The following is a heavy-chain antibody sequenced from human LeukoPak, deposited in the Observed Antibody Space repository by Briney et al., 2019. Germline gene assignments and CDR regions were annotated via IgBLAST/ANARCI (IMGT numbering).Heavy chain of an antibody. J-gene: IGHJ4*02. V-gene: IGHV4-31*03. CDR3: ARAGGFFSPFGY. Sequence: SQTLSLTCTVSGGSIGSGDYYWSWIRQHPGTGLEWIGYIYYSGSTYYNPSLKSRVIISVDTSKNQFSLKLSSVTAADTAMYYCARAGGFFSPFGYWGQGTLVTVSS. CDR1: GGSIGSGDYY. D-gene: IGHD3-3*01. CDR2: IYYSGST.